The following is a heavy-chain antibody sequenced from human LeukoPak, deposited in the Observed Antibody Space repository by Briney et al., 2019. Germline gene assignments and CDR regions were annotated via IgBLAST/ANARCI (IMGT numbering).Heavy chain of an antibody. J-gene: IGHJ4*02. CDR2: IIPIFGTA. CDR1: GGTFSSYA. Sequence: SVKVSCKASGGTFSSYAISWVRQAPGQGLEWMGGIIPIFGTANYAQKFQGRVTITANESTSTAYMELSSLRSEDTAVYYCARPRAYGDSAFDYWGQGTLVTVSS. CDR3: ARPRAYGDSAFDY. V-gene: IGHV1-69*13. D-gene: IGHD4-17*01.